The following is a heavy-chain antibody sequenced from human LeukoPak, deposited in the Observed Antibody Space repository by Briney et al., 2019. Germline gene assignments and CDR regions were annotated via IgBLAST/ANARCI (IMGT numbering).Heavy chain of an antibody. CDR1: GFTFSSYA. CDR2: ISGSGGST. D-gene: IGHD3-10*01. Sequence: QTGGSLRLSCAASGFTFSSYAMSWVRQAPGKGLEWVSAISGSGGSTYYADSVKGRFTISRDNSKNTLYLQMNSLRAEDTAVYYCATVLLWFGEPDYYFDYWGQGTLVTVSS. J-gene: IGHJ4*02. CDR3: ATVLLWFGEPDYYFDY. V-gene: IGHV3-23*01.